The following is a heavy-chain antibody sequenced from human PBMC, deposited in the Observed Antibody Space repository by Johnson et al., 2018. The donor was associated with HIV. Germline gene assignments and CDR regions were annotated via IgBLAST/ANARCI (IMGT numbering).Heavy chain of an antibody. D-gene: IGHD1-26*01. CDR3: ARQFRSVGAPDAFDI. CDR2: IKKDGSEK. CDR1: GFAFSTYW. J-gene: IGHJ3*02. V-gene: IGHV3-7*01. Sequence: VQLVESGGGLVQPGGSLRLSCAASGFAFSTYWMSWVRQAPGTGLEWVANIKKDGSEKYYVDSVKGRLTISRDNAKNSLYLQLNSLRAEDTAVYYCARQFRSVGAPDAFDIWGQGTMVTVSS.